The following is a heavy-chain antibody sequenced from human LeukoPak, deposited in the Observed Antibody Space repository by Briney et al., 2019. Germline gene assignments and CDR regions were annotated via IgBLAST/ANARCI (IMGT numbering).Heavy chain of an antibody. Sequence: ASVKVSCKTSGYSFTSYYIHWVRQAPGQGLEWMGIINPSGGSTTYAQKFQGRLTMASNTSTSTVYMELSSLRSEDTAMYYCARSSAYYNEADIWGQGTMVTVSS. J-gene: IGHJ3*02. CDR3: ARSSAYYNEADI. D-gene: IGHD1-26*01. CDR2: INPSGGST. V-gene: IGHV1-46*01. CDR1: GYSFTSYY.